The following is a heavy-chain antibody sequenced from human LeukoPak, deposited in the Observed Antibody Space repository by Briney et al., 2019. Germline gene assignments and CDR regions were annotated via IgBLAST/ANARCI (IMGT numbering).Heavy chain of an antibody. J-gene: IGHJ5*02. CDR2: IYYSGST. CDR1: GVSISSSSYY. V-gene: IGHV4-39*01. Sequence: PSETLSLTCTVSGVSISSSSYYWGWIRQPPGKGLEWIGSIYYSGSTYYNPSLKSRVTISVDTSKNQFSLKLSSVTAADTAVYYCARRSSSSGRGGRWFDPWGQGTLVTVSS. D-gene: IGHD6-19*01. CDR3: ARRSSSSGRGGRWFDP.